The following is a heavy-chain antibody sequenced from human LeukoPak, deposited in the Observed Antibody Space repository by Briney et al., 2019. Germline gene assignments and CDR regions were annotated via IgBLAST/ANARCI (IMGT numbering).Heavy chain of an antibody. CDR3: AKRARITIFGVVTDHDKYYFDI. D-gene: IGHD3-3*01. Sequence: PGGSLRLSCAASGFTFSNYAMSWVRQAPGKGLEWVSAISSSGTSTYYAASVKGRFTISRDSSKNTLYLQMNSLRAEDTAVYYCAKRARITIFGVVTDHDKYYFDIWGQGTLVTVSS. V-gene: IGHV3-23*01. J-gene: IGHJ4*02. CDR2: ISSSGTST. CDR1: GFTFSNYA.